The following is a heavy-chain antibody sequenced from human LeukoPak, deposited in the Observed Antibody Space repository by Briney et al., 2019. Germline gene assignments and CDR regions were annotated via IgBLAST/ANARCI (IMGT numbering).Heavy chain of an antibody. CDR1: GFTFDNYA. Sequence: QPGGSLRLSCAASGFTFDNYAMSWVRQTPGKGLEWVSAIGGSGEDTSYADSVKGRFTVSRDNSKSTLYLQMNSLRAGDTALYYCARDRLSPKYYYYGMDVWGQGTTVTVSS. CDR3: ARDRLSPKYYYYGMDV. V-gene: IGHV3-23*01. CDR2: IGGSGEDT. D-gene: IGHD6-6*01. J-gene: IGHJ6*02.